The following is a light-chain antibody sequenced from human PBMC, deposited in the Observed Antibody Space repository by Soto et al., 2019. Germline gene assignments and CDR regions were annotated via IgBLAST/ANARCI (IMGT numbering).Light chain of an antibody. CDR2: DAS. CDR1: QSISNY. CDR3: QQRTNRPPIT. V-gene: IGKV3-11*01. Sequence: EIVLTQSPVTLSLSPGQGAALSCRASQSISNYLAWYQQKPGQAPRLLIYDASDRATGTPARFSGSGSGTDFTLTISGLEPEDFAVYYCQQRTNRPPITFGQGTRLEIK. J-gene: IGKJ5*01.